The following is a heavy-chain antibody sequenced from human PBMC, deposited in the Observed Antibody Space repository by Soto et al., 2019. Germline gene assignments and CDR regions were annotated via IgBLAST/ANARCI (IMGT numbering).Heavy chain of an antibody. CDR1: GGSIISTNC. CDR2: IYHSGTT. J-gene: IGHJ4*02. Sequence: SETLSLTCAVSGGSIISTNCLTWVRQSPGRGLEWIGEIYHSGTTNYSPSLKSRVNIAVDMSTNHLSLTLISVTAADTAVYYCAFPATADFDYWGKGILVTVSS. CDR3: AFPATADFDY. V-gene: IGHV4-4*02. D-gene: IGHD6-13*01.